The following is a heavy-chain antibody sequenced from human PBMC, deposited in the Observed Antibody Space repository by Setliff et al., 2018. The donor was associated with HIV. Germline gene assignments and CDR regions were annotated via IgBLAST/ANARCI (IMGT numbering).Heavy chain of an antibody. CDR3: ARHVPSVPVTTKTPLAY. Sequence: SETLSLTCTVSGGAIGGINYYWDWIRQSPGRGLEWIGSIDNSGHIHYNPSLKSRVTISVDSSKNQFFLRLSSVTAADTAVYYCARHVPSVPVTTKTPLAYWGQGVLVTVSS. CDR2: IDNSGHI. J-gene: IGHJ4*02. CDR1: GGAIGGINYY. V-gene: IGHV4-39*01. D-gene: IGHD4-17*01.